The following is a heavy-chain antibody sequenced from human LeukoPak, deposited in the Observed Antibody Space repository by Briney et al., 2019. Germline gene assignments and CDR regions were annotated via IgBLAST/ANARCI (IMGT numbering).Heavy chain of an antibody. Sequence: SETLSLTCTVSGGSISSGSYYWSWIRQPAGKGLEWIGRIYTSGSTNYNPSLKSRVTISVDTSKNQFSLKLSSVTAADTAVYYCAITEGGFGYWGQGTLVTVSS. V-gene: IGHV4-61*02. CDR1: GGSISSGSYY. D-gene: IGHD3-16*01. J-gene: IGHJ4*02. CDR3: AITEGGFGY. CDR2: IYTSGST.